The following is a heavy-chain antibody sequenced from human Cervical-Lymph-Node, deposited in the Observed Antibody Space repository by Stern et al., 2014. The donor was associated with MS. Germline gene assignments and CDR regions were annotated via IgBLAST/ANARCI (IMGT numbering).Heavy chain of an antibody. J-gene: IGHJ4*02. Sequence: EVQLVESGGGLVQPGRSLRLSCVASGFTFEDYPLPWVGQAPGKGLEGVSTITWNSNTLTYADSVKGRFTISRDNARTSLYLQMNNLRADDTAFYYCAKAAYFDSSGPIGNWGQGTLVIVSS. D-gene: IGHD3-22*01. CDR1: GFTFEDYP. V-gene: IGHV3-9*01. CDR2: ITWNSNTL. CDR3: AKAAYFDSSGPIGN.